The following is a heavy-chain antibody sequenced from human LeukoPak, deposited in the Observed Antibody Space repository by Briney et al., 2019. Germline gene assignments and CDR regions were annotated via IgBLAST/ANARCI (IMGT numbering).Heavy chain of an antibody. J-gene: IGHJ4*02. V-gene: IGHV3-23*01. CDR2: ITANGGST. D-gene: IGHD1-26*01. CDR1: GFTFSSSA. Sequence: GGSLRLSCAASGFTFSSSAMSWVRQAPGKGLEWVSTITANGGSTYFADSVKGRFTISRDNSKNTLYLQMTSLRAEDTAVYYCAIRNTGSYSRGFDYWGQGTLVTVSS. CDR3: AIRNTGSYSRGFDY.